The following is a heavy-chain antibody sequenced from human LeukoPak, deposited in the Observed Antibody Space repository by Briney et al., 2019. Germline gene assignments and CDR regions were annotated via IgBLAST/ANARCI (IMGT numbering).Heavy chain of an antibody. V-gene: IGHV1-18*01. CDR1: GYTFTSYG. D-gene: IGHD3-10*01. CDR2: ISAYNGNT. J-gene: IGHJ6*03. Sequence: GASVKVSCKASGYTFTSYGISWVRQAPGQGLEWMGWISAYNGNTNYAQKLQGRVTMTTDTSTSTAYMELRSLRSDDTAVYYCARRRGDYYYYYMDVWGKGTTVTVSS. CDR3: ARRRGDYYYYYMDV.